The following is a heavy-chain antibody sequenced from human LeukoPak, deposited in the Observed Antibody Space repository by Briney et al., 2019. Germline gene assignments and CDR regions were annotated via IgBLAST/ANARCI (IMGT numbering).Heavy chain of an antibody. CDR3: ARGIVVAGGYMDV. CDR2: IYPGDSDT. D-gene: IGHD2-2*01. V-gene: IGHV5-51*01. CDR1: GYSFTSYW. J-gene: IGHJ6*03. Sequence: GESLKISCKGSGYSFTSYWIGWVRQMPGKGLEWMGIIYPGDSDTRYSPSFQGQVTVSADKSINTAYLQWSSLKASDTAMYYCARGIVVAGGYMDVWGKGTTVTVSS.